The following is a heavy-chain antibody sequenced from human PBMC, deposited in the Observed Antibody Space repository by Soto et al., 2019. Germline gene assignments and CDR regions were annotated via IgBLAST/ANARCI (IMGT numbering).Heavy chain of an antibody. J-gene: IGHJ4*02. D-gene: IGHD5-18*01. CDR2: IYYSGST. CDR3: ARRKNGYSYGYDY. Sequence: SETLSLTCTVSGGSISSGDYYWSWIRQPPGKGLEWIGYIYYSGSTYYNPSLKSRVTISVDTSKNQFSLKLSSVTAADTAVYYCARRKNGYSYGYDYWGQGTLVTVSS. CDR1: GGSISSGDYY. V-gene: IGHV4-30-4*01.